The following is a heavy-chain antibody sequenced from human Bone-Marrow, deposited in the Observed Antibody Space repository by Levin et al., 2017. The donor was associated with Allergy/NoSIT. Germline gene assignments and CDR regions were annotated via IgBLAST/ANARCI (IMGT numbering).Heavy chain of an antibody. J-gene: IGHJ5*02. CDR2: MNPNSGNT. Sequence: GESLKISCKASGYTFTSYDINWVRQATGQGLEWMGWMNPNSGNTGYAQKFQGRVTMTRNTSISTAYMELSSLRSEDTAVYYCARGRPYYYGSGSFNGDMWWFDPWGQGTLVTVSS. CDR1: GYTFTSYD. D-gene: IGHD3-10*01. CDR3: ARGRPYYYGSGSFNGDMWWFDP. V-gene: IGHV1-8*01.